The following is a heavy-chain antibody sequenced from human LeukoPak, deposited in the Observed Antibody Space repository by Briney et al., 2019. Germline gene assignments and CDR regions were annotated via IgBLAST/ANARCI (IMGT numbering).Heavy chain of an antibody. J-gene: IGHJ3*02. D-gene: IGHD5-12*01. V-gene: IGHV4-31*03. CDR2: IYYSGST. CDR3: ARGYSGYDYAVDAFDI. Sequence: SETLSLTCTVSGGSISSGGYYWSRIRQHPGKGLEWIGYIYYSGSTYYNPSLKSRVTISVDTSKNQFSLKLSSVTAADTAVYYCARGYSGYDYAVDAFDIWGQGTMVTVSS. CDR1: GGSISSGGYY.